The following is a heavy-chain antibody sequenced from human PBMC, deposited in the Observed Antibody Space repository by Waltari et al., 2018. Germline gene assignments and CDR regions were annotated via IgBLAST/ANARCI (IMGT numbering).Heavy chain of an antibody. J-gene: IGHJ5*02. CDR1: GFTFSSSG. CDR2: ISYDGSNK. V-gene: IGHV3-30*18. D-gene: IGHD6-13*01. CDR3: AKSAYSSSSFDP. Sequence: QVQLVESGGGVVQPGRSLRLSCAASGFTFSSSGMHGVRQAPGKGLEWVAVISYDGSNKYYADSVKGRFTISRDNSKNTLYLQMNSLRAEDTAVYYCAKSAYSSSSFDPWGQGTLVTVSS.